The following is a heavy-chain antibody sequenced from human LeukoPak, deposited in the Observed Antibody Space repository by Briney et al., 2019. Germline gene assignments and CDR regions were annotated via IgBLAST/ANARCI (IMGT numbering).Heavy chain of an antibody. D-gene: IGHD2-2*02. Sequence: GESLKISCQGSGYRFTNYWIGWVRQMPGKGLEWMGIMYPGDSDTTYSPSFQGQVTISADKSHGTAYLQWSSLKASDAAMYYCAIGGDSSTSCYRCFNYWGQGTLVTVSS. J-gene: IGHJ4*02. CDR2: MYPGDSDT. CDR3: AIGGDSSTSCYRCFNY. V-gene: IGHV5-51*01. CDR1: GYRFTNYW.